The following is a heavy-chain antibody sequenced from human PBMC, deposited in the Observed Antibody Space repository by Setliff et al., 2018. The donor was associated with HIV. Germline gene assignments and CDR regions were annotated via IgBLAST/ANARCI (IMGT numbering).Heavy chain of an antibody. CDR2: INWNGGEK. CDR3: ARDLVRCSGGPCFVALDY. J-gene: IGHJ4*02. Sequence: GGSLRLSCVASGFTFDDYGMNWVRQAPGKGLEWVSGINWNGGEKGYADSVKGRFTISRDNAKTSLYLQMNSLRAEDTAVYYCARDLVRCSGGPCFVALDYWGQGTLVTVSS. CDR1: GFTFDDYG. D-gene: IGHD2-15*01. V-gene: IGHV3-20*04.